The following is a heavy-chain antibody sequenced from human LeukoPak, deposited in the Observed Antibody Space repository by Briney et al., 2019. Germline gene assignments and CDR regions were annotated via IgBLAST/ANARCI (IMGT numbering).Heavy chain of an antibody. V-gene: IGHV1-18*01. CDR3: ARSQWLYLSEDY. CDR1: GYTFTSSG. J-gene: IGHJ4*02. D-gene: IGHD6-19*01. CDR2: ISAYNGNT. Sequence: ASVKVSCKASGYTFTSSGVSWVRQAPGQGLEWMGWISAYNGNTNYAQKLQGRVTMTTDTSTSTAYMELRSLRSDDTAVYYCARSQWLYLSEDYWGQGTLVTVSS.